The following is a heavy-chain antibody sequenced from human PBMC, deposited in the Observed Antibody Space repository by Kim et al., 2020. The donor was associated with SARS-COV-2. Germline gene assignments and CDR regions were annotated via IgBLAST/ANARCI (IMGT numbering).Heavy chain of an antibody. J-gene: IGHJ6*02. CDR1: GFTFSSYS. D-gene: IGHD5-18*01. CDR2: ISSSSSTI. Sequence: GGSLRLSCAASGFTFSSYSMNWVRQAPGKGLEWVSYISSSSSTIYYADSVKGRFTISRDNAKNSLYLQMNSLRDEDTAVYYCAREEPGYSYGYPLNNYYYYGMDVWGQGTTVTVSS. V-gene: IGHV3-48*02. CDR3: AREEPGYSYGYPLNNYYYYGMDV.